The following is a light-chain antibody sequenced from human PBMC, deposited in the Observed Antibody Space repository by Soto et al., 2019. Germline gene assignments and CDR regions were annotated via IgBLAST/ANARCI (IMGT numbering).Light chain of an antibody. Sequence: VLTLPPSASGTPEQRVTISCSRSSSNNGVNSVDCYQHRPQTAPKLLICTDNRRPSGVPERFSVFKSGTVVAMTISGHQSEDEAYYHCAAWAYSLSAYVFGAGTK. CDR3: AAWAYSLSAYV. V-gene: IGLV1-44*01. J-gene: IGLJ1*01. CDR1: SSNNGVNS. CDR2: TDN.